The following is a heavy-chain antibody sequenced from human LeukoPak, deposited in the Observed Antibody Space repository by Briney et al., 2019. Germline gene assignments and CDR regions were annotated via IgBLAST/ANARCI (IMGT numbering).Heavy chain of an antibody. D-gene: IGHD2-2*02. CDR3: ARDVVQCSSTSCYTELPFDY. CDR1: GFTFSNNW. Sequence: GGSLRLSCAASGFTFSNNWMHWVRQAPGKGLVWVSRISSDGSRTSYADSVKGRFTISRDNAENTLYLQMNSLRAEDTAVYYCARDVVQCSSTSCYTELPFDYWGQGTLVTASS. CDR2: ISSDGSRT. J-gene: IGHJ4*02. V-gene: IGHV3-74*01.